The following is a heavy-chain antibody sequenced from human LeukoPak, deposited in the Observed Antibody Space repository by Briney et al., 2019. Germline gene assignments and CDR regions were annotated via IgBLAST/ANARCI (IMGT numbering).Heavy chain of an antibody. CDR1: GGTFSSYA. Sequence: GASVKVSCKASGGTFSSYAISWVRQAPGQGLEWMGGIIPIFGTANYAQKFQGRVTITADESTSTAYMELSSLRSEDTAVYYCAVYILRADYSNGGWYFDLWGRGTLVTVSS. CDR3: AVYILRADYSNGGWYFDL. V-gene: IGHV1-69*13. J-gene: IGHJ2*01. D-gene: IGHD4-11*01. CDR2: IIPIFGTA.